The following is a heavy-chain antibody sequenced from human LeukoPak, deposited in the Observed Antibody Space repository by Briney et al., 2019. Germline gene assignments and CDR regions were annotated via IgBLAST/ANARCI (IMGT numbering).Heavy chain of an antibody. D-gene: IGHD5-18*01. CDR2: IYSGGST. J-gene: IGHJ4*01. Sequence: GGFLRLSCAASGFTVSSNYMSWVRQAPGKGLEWVSVIYSGGSTYYADSVKGRFTISRDNSKNTLYLQMNSLRAEDTAVYYCARVGVGGYSYGYFDYWGHGTLVTVSS. CDR1: GFTVSSNY. CDR3: ARVGVGGYSYGYFDY. V-gene: IGHV3-53*01.